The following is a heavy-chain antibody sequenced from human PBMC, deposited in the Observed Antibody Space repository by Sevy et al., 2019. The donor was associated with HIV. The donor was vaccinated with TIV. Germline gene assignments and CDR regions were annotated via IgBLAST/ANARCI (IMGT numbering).Heavy chain of an antibody. CDR3: VRDDRDGYFEY. CDR1: GYTFTGYY. CDR2: INPDSGGP. Sequence: ASVKVSCKASGYTFTGYYMHWVRQAPGQGLQWMGWINPDSGGPNYAPNFQGRVTLTRDTSISTAYMELSRLKSDDTAVYYCVRDDRDGYFEYWGQGTLVTVSS. J-gene: IGHJ4*02. V-gene: IGHV1-2*02.